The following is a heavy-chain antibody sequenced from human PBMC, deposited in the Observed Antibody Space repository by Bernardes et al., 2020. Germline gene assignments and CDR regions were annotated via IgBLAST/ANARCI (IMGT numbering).Heavy chain of an antibody. D-gene: IGHD3-3*01. CDR2: MSYDGMRT. Sequence: SLRLSCVASGFKFGVHAIHWVRQAPGKGLEWVALMSYDGMRTSYADSVMGRFTISRDNSKNTLFLQMDSLRAEDTAVYYCAKDDDRPLFGAPGFDSWGQGTLVTVSS. J-gene: IGHJ4*02. V-gene: IGHV3-30*18. CDR3: AKDDDRPLFGAPGFDS. CDR1: GFKFGVHA.